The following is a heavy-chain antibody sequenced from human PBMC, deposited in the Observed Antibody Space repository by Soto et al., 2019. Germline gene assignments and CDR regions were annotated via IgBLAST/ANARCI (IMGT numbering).Heavy chain of an antibody. CDR2: SNPNRGGT. Sequence: VKVSCKAFVYTFTGYYMHGVRQARAREVVCVGWSNPNRGGTTYAQKFQGRVTTTRDTSNSTAYLELSRLRSDDTAVYYCAKDRGAAAGPRYYYFGMDVWGQGTTVTVSS. D-gene: IGHD6-13*01. CDR3: AKDRGAAAGPRYYYFGMDV. V-gene: IGHV1-2*02. CDR1: VYTFTGYY. J-gene: IGHJ6*02.